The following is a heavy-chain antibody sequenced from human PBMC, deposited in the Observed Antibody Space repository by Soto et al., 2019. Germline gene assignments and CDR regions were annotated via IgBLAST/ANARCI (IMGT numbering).Heavy chain of an antibody. CDR1: GFTFTNTW. J-gene: IGHJ3*02. Sequence: PGGSLRLSCAASGFTFTNTWMNWVRQAPGKGLEWVGRIKAQTDGGTADYGAPVKGRFTISRDDSKSTLFLQMNRLQTEDTAVYYCTSVRGIWGQGTLVTLSS. V-gene: IGHV3-15*01. CDR2: IKAQTDGGTA. CDR3: TSVRGI.